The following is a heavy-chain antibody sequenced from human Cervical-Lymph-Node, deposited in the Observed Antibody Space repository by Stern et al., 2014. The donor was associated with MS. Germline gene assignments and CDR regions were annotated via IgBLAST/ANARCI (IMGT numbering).Heavy chain of an antibody. CDR2: VPYSGTT. CDR1: GGSISSYY. J-gene: IGHJ4*02. CDR3: AGSGTYYPDY. Sequence: VQLVESGPGLVKPSETLSLTCSVSGGSISSYYWNWIRQPPGKGLEWIANVPYSGTTNSNPSLKSRVTLLLDTPMNKLSPKPTTVTAADTAVYYCAGSGTYYPDYWGQGILVTVSS. V-gene: IGHV4-59*08. D-gene: IGHD3-3*01.